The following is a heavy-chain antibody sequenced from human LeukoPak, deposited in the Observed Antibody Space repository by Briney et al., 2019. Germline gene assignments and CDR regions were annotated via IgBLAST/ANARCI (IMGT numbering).Heavy chain of an antibody. CDR2: ISSDGSNK. CDR3: AKRGYSYSFDY. V-gene: IGHV3-30*18. Sequence: PGGSLRLSCAASGFTFSSYWMHWVRQAPGKGLEWVAVISSDGSNKYYADSVKGRFTISRDNSKNTLYLQMNSLRAEDTAVYYCAKRGYSYSFDYWGQGTLVTVSS. CDR1: GFTFSSYW. J-gene: IGHJ4*02. D-gene: IGHD5-18*01.